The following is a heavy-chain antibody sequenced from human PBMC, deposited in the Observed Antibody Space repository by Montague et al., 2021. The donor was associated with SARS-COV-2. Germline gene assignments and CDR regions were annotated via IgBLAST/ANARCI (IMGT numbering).Heavy chain of an antibody. CDR2: IYYSGST. J-gene: IGHJ5*02. D-gene: IGHD3-22*01. CDR3: ARPGSSGYYYANWFDP. Sequence: SETLSLTRTVSGGSISSSSYYWGWIRQPPGKGLEWIGSIYYSGSTYYNPSLKSRVTISVDTSKNQFSLKLSSVTAADTAVYYCARPGSSGYYYANWFDPWGQGTLVTVSS. V-gene: IGHV4-39*01. CDR1: GGSISSSSYY.